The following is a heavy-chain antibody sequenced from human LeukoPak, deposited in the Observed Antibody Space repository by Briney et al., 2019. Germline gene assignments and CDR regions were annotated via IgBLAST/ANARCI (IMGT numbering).Heavy chain of an antibody. D-gene: IGHD6-13*01. V-gene: IGHV1-18*01. Sequence: GASVKVSCKASGYTFTRYGISWVRQAPGQGLEWMGWISAYNGNTNYAQKLQGRVTMTTDTSTSTAYMELRSLRSDDTAVYYCARAESWAAAAVDWFDPWGQGTLVTVSS. CDR1: GYTFTRYG. J-gene: IGHJ5*02. CDR2: ISAYNGNT. CDR3: ARAESWAAAAVDWFDP.